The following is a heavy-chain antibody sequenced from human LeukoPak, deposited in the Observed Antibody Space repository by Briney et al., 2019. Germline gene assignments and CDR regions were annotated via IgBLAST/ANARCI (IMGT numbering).Heavy chain of an antibody. D-gene: IGHD4/OR15-4a*01. J-gene: IGHJ4*02. CDR1: GFRFNTYW. CDR3: ARDTLGEGEDANYAVYYFDY. V-gene: IGHV3-7*01. Sequence: PGGSLRLSCAASGFRFNTYWMSWVRQAPGKGLEWVANIKQDGSEKYYADSVKGRFTISRDNGKNSLDLQMNSLRADDTAVYYCARDTLGEGEDANYAVYYFDYWGQGTVVTVSS. CDR2: IKQDGSEK.